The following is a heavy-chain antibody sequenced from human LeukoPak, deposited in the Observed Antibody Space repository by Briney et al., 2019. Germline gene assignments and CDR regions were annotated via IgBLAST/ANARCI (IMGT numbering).Heavy chain of an antibody. J-gene: IGHJ4*02. V-gene: IGHV3-23*01. CDR3: AKGLDRITMIVVVAASDY. Sequence: GGSLRLSCAASGFTFSSYAMSWVRQAPGKGLEWVSAISGSGGSTYYADSVKGRFTISRDNSKNTLYLQMNSLRAADTAVYYCAKGLDRITMIVVVAASDYWGQGTLVTVSS. CDR1: GFTFSSYA. CDR2: ISGSGGST. D-gene: IGHD3-22*01.